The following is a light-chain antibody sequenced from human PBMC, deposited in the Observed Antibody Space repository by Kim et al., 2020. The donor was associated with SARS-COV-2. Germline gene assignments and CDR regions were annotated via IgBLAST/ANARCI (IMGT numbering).Light chain of an antibody. V-gene: IGKV3-11*01. CDR2: DAS. CDR3: QQRHGWPVT. J-gene: IGKJ5*01. CDR1: QSVSSD. Sequence: EIVLTQSPATLYLSPGDRATLSCRASQSVSSDLAWYQQKPGQAPKILIYDASNRATGVPARFSGSGSGTDFTLTISSLEPEDFAVYYCQQRHGWPVTFGQGTRLEIK.